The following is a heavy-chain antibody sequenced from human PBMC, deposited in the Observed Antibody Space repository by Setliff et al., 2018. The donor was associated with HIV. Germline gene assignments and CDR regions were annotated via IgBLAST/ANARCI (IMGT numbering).Heavy chain of an antibody. J-gene: IGHJ4*02. CDR2: FDPGDGET. Sequence: ASVKVSCKVSGYTLAELSMHWVRQAPGKGLEWMGGFDPGDGETIYAQKFQGRVSMTEEKSTDTAYMELSSLRSDDTAVYYCATFYNSGSLTSFDYWGQGTVVTVSS. CDR1: GYTLAELS. D-gene: IGHD3-10*01. V-gene: IGHV1-24*01. CDR3: ATFYNSGSLTSFDY.